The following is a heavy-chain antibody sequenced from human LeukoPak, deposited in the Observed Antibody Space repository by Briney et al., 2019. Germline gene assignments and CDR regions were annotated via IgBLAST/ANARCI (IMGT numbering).Heavy chain of an antibody. J-gene: IGHJ3*02. CDR3: ARVLRSYCCAFDI. V-gene: IGHV3-7*01. Sequence: GGSLRLSCAASGFIFSDYWMSWVRQAPGKGLERVAIIKQDGTEKFYVDSVKGRFTISRDDAENSLYLQMNSLRVGDTAVYYCARVLRSYCCAFDIWGQGTMVTVSS. CDR2: IKQDGTEK. CDR1: GFIFSDYW. D-gene: IGHD3-16*02.